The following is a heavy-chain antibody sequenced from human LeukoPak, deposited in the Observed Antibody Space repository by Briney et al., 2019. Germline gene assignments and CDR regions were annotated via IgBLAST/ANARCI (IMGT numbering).Heavy chain of an antibody. Sequence: SETLSLTCTVSDGSISSSSYYWSWIRQPPGKGLEWIGYIYYSGSTNYNPSLKSRVTISVDTSKNQFSLKLSSVTAADTAVYYCARGYCSGGSCYLGWFDPWGQGTLVTVSS. V-gene: IGHV4-61*01. CDR1: DGSISSSSYY. D-gene: IGHD2-15*01. J-gene: IGHJ5*02. CDR2: IYYSGST. CDR3: ARGYCSGGSCYLGWFDP.